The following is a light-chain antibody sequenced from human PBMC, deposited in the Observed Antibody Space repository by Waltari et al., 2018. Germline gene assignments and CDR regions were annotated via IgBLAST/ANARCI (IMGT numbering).Light chain of an antibody. J-gene: IGKJ1*01. Sequence: SCRASQSVSRALAWYQQKPGQAPRLLIYGASTRATGVPDRFSGNGSGTDFSLTISSLDPEDFAVYYCQHYVKLPVTYGQGTKVEI. CDR3: QHYVKLPVT. V-gene: IGKV3D-15*02. CDR1: QSVSRA. CDR2: GAS.